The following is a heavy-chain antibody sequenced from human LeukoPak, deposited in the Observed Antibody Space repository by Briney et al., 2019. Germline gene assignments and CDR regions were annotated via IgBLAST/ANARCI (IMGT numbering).Heavy chain of an antibody. V-gene: IGHV1-18*01. CDR1: GYMFTSKG. J-gene: IGHJ2*01. D-gene: IGHD1-1*01. Sequence: ASVKVSCKASGYMFTSKGISWVRQAPGQRLEWMGWISTYNGNTSYAQKFQGRVTVTTDTSTSTAYMELRSLRSDDTAVYYCARTETATSWYFDLWGRGTLVTVSS. CDR2: ISTYNGNT. CDR3: ARTETATSWYFDL.